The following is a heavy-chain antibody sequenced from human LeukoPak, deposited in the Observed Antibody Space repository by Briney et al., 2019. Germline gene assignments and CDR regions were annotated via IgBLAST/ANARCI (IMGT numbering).Heavy chain of an antibody. Sequence: PSETLSLTCTVSGGSISSYYWSWIRQPPGKGLEWIGYIYYSGSTNYNPSLKSRVTISVDTSKNQFSLKLSSVTAADTAVYYCARVAAAGNLARYYFDYWGQGTLVTVSS. CDR2: IYYSGST. CDR3: ARVAAAGNLARYYFDY. J-gene: IGHJ4*02. CDR1: GGSISSYY. D-gene: IGHD6-13*01. V-gene: IGHV4-59*12.